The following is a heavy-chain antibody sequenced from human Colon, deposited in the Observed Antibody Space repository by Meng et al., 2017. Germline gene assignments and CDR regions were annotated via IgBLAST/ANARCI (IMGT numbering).Heavy chain of an antibody. CDR3: GDWDSSG. D-gene: IGHD6-19*01. CDR1: GFTFSNYW. V-gene: IGHV3-7*01. J-gene: IGHJ4*02. CDR2: IKGDGSGK. Sequence: GESLKISCAASGFTFSNYWMSWVRQAPGKGLEWVASIKGDGSGKYYVDSVKGRFTIFRDNAKNSLYLQMNSLRADDTAVYYCGDWDSSGGGQGTLVTVS.